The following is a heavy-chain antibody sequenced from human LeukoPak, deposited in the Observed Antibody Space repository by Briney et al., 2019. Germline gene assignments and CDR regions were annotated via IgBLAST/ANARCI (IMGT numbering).Heavy chain of an antibody. CDR1: GFTFTSSA. Sequence: SVKVSCKASGFTFTSSAVQWVRQARGQRLEWIGWIVVGSGNTNYAQKFQERVTITRDMSTGTAYMELSSLRSEDTAVYYCAAGRGRYCSSTSCSLVVSWFDPWGQGTLVTVSS. CDR3: AAGRGRYCSSTSCSLVVSWFDP. D-gene: IGHD2-2*01. CDR2: IVVGSGNT. J-gene: IGHJ5*02. V-gene: IGHV1-58*01.